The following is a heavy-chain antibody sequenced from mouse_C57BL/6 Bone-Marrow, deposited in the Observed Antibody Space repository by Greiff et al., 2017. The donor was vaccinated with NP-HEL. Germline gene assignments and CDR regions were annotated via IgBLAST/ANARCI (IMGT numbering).Heavy chain of an antibody. V-gene: IGHV1-81*01. CDR3: AREGMTTAAY. Sequence: QVQLQQSGAELARPGASVKLSCKASGYTFTSYGISWVKQRTGQGLEWIGEIYPRSGNTYYNEKFKGKATLTADKSSSTAYMELRSLTSEDSAVYFCAREGMTTAAYWGQGTLVTVSA. CDR2: IYPRSGNT. D-gene: IGHD1-2*01. J-gene: IGHJ3*01. CDR1: GYTFTSYG.